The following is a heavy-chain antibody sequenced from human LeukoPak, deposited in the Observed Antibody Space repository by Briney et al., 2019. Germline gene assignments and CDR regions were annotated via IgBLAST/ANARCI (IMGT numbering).Heavy chain of an antibody. D-gene: IGHD3-3*01. Sequence: GGSLRLSCAASGFDFSSNWMHWVRHAPGQGLVWVSRIKGDGISTNYADSVKGRFTISRDIAKNTLYLQMNSLRAEDTGVYYCAKDHYWSIDYWGQGTLVTVSS. CDR1: GFDFSSNW. J-gene: IGHJ4*02. V-gene: IGHV3-74*01. CDR2: IKGDGIST. CDR3: AKDHYWSIDY.